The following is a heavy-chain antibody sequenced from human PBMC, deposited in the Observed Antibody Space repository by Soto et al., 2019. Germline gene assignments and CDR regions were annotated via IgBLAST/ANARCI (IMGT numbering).Heavy chain of an antibody. J-gene: IGHJ4*02. CDR3: XXXFLSGYDSPLYY. CDR2: ISYDGSNK. Sequence: QVQLVESGGGVVQPGRSLRLSCAASGFTFSSYGMHWVRQAPGKGLEWVAVISYDGSNKYXADSVKGRFTISRDNXXXXXXXXXXXXXXXXXXXXXXXXXFLSGYDSPLYYWGQGTLVTVSS. V-gene: IGHV3-30*03. CDR1: GFTFSSYG. D-gene: IGHD5-12*01.